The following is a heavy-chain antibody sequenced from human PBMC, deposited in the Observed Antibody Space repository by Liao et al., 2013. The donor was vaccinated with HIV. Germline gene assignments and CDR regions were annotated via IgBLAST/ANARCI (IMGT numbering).Heavy chain of an antibody. J-gene: IGHJ4*02. D-gene: IGHD3-22*01. V-gene: IGHV4-39*07. CDR3: ATGGNFYDRSGYYYGSPLTFDS. Sequence: QLQLRESGPVLVKPSETLSLTCSVSDGSITTNNYYWGWIRQPPGKGLEWLATIYYTGSTYYNPSFKSRVTILVDTSKHQFSLKLTSVIAADTAVYYCATGGNFYDRSGYYYGSPLTFDSWGQGILVSVS. CDR1: DGSITTNNYY. CDR2: IYYTGST.